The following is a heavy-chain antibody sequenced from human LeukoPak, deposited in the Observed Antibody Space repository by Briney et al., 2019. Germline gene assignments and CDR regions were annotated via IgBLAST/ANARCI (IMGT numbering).Heavy chain of an antibody. J-gene: IGHJ5*02. CDR2: INPNSGGT. Sequence: ASVKVYCKASGYTFTGYYMHWVRQAPGQGLEWMGWINPNSGGTNYAQKFQGRVTMTRDTSISTAYMELSRLRSDDTAVYYCAREEGGIAAAGGARWFDPWGQGTLVTVSS. V-gene: IGHV1-2*02. CDR3: AREEGGIAAAGGARWFDP. D-gene: IGHD6-13*01. CDR1: GYTFTGYY.